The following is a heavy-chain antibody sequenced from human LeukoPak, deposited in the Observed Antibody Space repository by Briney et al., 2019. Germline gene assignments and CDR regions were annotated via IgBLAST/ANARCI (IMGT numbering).Heavy chain of an antibody. CDR2: IWYDGSNK. Sequence: PGGSLRLSCAASGFIFSSYGMHWVRQAPGKGLEWVAVIWYDGSNKYHADSVKGRFTISRDNPRNTLHLQMNSLRAEDTAVYYCARTPYSSGWYIDYWGQGTLVTVSS. CDR3: ARTPYSSGWYIDY. J-gene: IGHJ4*02. CDR1: GFIFSSYG. V-gene: IGHV3-33*01. D-gene: IGHD6-19*01.